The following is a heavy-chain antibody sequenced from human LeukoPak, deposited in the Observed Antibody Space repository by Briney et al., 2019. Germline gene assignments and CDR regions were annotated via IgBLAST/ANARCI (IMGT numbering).Heavy chain of an antibody. CDR1: GGSFSGYY. CDR2: INHSGGT. J-gene: IGHJ4*02. V-gene: IGHV4-34*01. CDR3: ASGSYHTPVDY. D-gene: IGHD1-26*01. Sequence: PSETLSPTCAVYGGSFSGYYWSWICQPPGKGLEWIGEINHSGGTNYNPSLKSRVTISVDTSKNQFSLKLSSVTAADTAVYYCASGSYHTPVDYWGQGTLVTVSS.